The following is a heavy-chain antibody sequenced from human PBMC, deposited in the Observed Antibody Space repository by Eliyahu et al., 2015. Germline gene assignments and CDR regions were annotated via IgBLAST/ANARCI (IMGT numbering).Heavy chain of an antibody. CDR3: ARGGNSGWYINHWFDP. D-gene: IGHD6-19*01. J-gene: IGHJ5*02. V-gene: IGHV4-4*07. CDR2: IYSSGKT. CDR1: GGSXXDYY. Sequence: QVQLQESGPGLVKPSETLSLTCTVXGGSXXDYYWXWIRPPAGKGLEWIGRIYSSGKTNYNPSLKSRVTMLVDMSKNQISLKLNSVSAADTAVYYCARGGNSGWYINHWFDPWGQGSLVTVSS.